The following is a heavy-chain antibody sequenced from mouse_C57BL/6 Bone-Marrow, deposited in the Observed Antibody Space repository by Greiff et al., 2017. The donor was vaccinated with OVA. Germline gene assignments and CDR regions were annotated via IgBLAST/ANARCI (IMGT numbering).Heavy chain of an antibody. CDR2: ISSGGSYT. CDR3: ARHYSNYVAY. V-gene: IGHV5-6*01. Sequence: EVQRVESGGDLVKPGGSLKLSCAASGFTFSSYGMSWVRQTPDKRLAWVATISSGGSYTYYPDSVKGRFTISRDNAKNTLYLQMSSLKSEDTAMYYCARHYSNYVAYWGQGTLVTVSA. D-gene: IGHD2-5*01. CDR1: GFTFSSYG. J-gene: IGHJ3*01.